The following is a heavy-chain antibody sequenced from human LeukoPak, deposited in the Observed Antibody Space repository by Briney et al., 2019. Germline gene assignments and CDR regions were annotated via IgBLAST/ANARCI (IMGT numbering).Heavy chain of an antibody. V-gene: IGHV3-7*01. CDR2: IKQDGSEK. D-gene: IGHD6-19*01. CDR1: GFTFSSYW. J-gene: IGHJ6*02. CDR3: ARDTQTYSSGWYKSYYYYGMDV. Sequence: GGSLRVSCAASGFTFSSYWMSWVRQARGKGLEWVANIKQDGSEKYYVDSVKGRFTISRDNAKNSLYLQMNSLRAEDTAVYYCARDTQTYSSGWYKSYYYYGMDVWGQGTTVTVSS.